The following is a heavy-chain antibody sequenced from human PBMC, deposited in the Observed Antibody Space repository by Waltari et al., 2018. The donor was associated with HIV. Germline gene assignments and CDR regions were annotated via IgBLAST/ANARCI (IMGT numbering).Heavy chain of an antibody. CDR2: INHSGST. J-gene: IGHJ5*02. D-gene: IGHD2-8*01. V-gene: IGHV4-34*01. CDR3: ARGRGIYCTNGVCYSSENWFDP. CDR1: GGSFSGYY. Sequence: QVQLQQWGAGLLKPSETLSLTCAVYGGSFSGYYWSWIRQPPGKGLEWIGEINHSGSTTYNPSLKSRVTISVDTSKNQVSLKLSSVTAADTAVYYCARGRGIYCTNGVCYSSENWFDPWGQGTLVTVSS.